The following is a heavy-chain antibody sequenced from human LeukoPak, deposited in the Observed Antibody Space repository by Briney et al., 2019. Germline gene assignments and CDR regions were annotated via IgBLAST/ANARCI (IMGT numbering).Heavy chain of an antibody. V-gene: IGHV1-18*01. CDR3: AGHSRDYDYVWGSYWAFDI. J-gene: IGHJ3*02. CDR1: GYTFTSYG. CDR2: ISACNGNT. Sequence: ASVKVSCKASGYTFTSYGISWVRQAPGQGLEWMGWISACNGNTNYAQKLQGRVTMTTDTSTSTAYMELRSLRSDDTAVYYCAGHSRDYDYVWGSYWAFDIWGQGTMVTVSS. D-gene: IGHD3-16*01.